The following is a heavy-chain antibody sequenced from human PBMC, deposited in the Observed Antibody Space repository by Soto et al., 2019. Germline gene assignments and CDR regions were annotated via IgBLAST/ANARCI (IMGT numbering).Heavy chain of an antibody. Sequence: ASVKVSCKASGYTFTSYGISWVRQAPGQGLEWMGWISAYNGNTNYAQKLQGRVTMTTDTSTSTAYMELRSLRSDDTAVYSCARDIDSSGYYYGYNWFDPWGQGTLVTVSS. CDR1: GYTFTSYG. J-gene: IGHJ5*02. V-gene: IGHV1-18*04. CDR2: ISAYNGNT. CDR3: ARDIDSSGYYYGYNWFDP. D-gene: IGHD3-22*01.